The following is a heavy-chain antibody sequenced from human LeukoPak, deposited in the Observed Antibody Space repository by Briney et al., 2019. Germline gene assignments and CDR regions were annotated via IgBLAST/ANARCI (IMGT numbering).Heavy chain of an antibody. CDR2: VYYSGTT. CDR1: GFTFSDYY. D-gene: IGHD3-16*02. CDR3: ARQADFGGVIVSSWFDP. Sequence: PGGSLRLSCAASGFTFSDYYMSWIRQAPGKGLEWIGSVYYSGTTYYNPSLKSRVTISVDTSKNEFSLKVNSVTAADTAVYFCARQADFGGVIVSSWFDPWGEGAQVTVSS. J-gene: IGHJ5*02. V-gene: IGHV4-39*01.